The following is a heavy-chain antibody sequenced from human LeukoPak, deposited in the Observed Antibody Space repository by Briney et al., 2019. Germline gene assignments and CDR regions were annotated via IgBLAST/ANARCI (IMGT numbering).Heavy chain of an antibody. CDR2: FIPIFGTA. V-gene: IGHV1-69*13. CDR3: ARSPPGLIYMDV. J-gene: IGHJ6*03. Sequence: GASVKVSCKASGGTFISYAISWVRQAPGQGIEWMGGFIPIFGTANYAQNFQGRVMITADESTSTDYMELSSLRSEDTAVYYCARSPPGLIYMDVWGKGTTVSVSS. D-gene: IGHD2-8*01. CDR1: GGTFISYA.